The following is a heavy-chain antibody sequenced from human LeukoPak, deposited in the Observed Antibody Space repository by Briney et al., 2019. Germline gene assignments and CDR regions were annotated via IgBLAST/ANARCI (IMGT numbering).Heavy chain of an antibody. J-gene: IGHJ4*02. Sequence: GGSLRLSCAASGFTFSSYAMSWVRQAPGKGLEWVSAISGSGGSTYYADSVKGRFTISRDNSKNTLYLQMNSLRAEDTAVYYCAKASHHYYDSSGYYYFDYWGQGTLVTVSS. CDR3: AKASHHYYDSSGYYYFDY. CDR2: ISGSGGST. CDR1: GFTFSSYA. D-gene: IGHD3-22*01. V-gene: IGHV3-23*01.